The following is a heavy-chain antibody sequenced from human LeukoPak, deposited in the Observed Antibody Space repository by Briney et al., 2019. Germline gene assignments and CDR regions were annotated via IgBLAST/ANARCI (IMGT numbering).Heavy chain of an antibody. D-gene: IGHD1-26*01. CDR2: IYYTGYT. J-gene: IGHJ4*02. CDR1: GGSISSYY. CDR3: ASSPGATELDY. Sequence: SETLSLTCTVSGGSISSYYWSWIRQPPGKGLEWIGYIYYTGYTNYNPSLKSRVTISLDTSKNQFSLKLSSVTGADTALYYCASSPGATELDYWGQGTLVTVPS. V-gene: IGHV4-59*01.